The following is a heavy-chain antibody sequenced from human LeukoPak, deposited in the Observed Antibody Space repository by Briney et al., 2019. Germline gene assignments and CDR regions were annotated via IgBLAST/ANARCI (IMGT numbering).Heavy chain of an antibody. Sequence: ASVKVSCKASGGTFSSYAISWVRQAPGQGLEWMGGIIPIFGTANYAQKFQGRVTITADKSTSTAYMEPSSLRSEDTAVYYCARAGGPLFDGNYYYGMDVWGKGTTVTVSS. D-gene: IGHD2-8*02. CDR2: IIPIFGTA. CDR1: GGTFSSYA. V-gene: IGHV1-69*06. CDR3: ARAGGPLFDGNYYYGMDV. J-gene: IGHJ6*04.